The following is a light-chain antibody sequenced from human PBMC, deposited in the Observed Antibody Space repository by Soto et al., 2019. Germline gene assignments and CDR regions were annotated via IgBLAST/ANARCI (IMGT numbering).Light chain of an antibody. V-gene: IGKV1-39*01. CDR1: QSISSY. CDR3: MQALQTPLT. J-gene: IGKJ4*01. Sequence: DIQMTQSPSSLSASVGDRVTITCRASQSISSYLNWYQQKPGKAPKLLIYAASSLQSGVPSRFSGSGSGTDFTLKISRVEAEDVGVYYCMQALQTPLTFGGGTKVDNK. CDR2: AAS.